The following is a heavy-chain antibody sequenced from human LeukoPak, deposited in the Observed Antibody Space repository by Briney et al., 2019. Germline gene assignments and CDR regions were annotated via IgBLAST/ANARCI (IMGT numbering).Heavy chain of an antibody. CDR3: AKSVYHSGNY. CDR2: ISGGTT. Sequence: PGGSLRLSCAASGFTFRTYSMSWVRQAPGKGLEWVSSISGGTTYYADSVKGRFTISRDNSKNTVPLQMNSLRAEDTAVYYCAKSVYHSGNYWGQGTLVTVSS. CDR1: GFTFRTYS. J-gene: IGHJ4*02. V-gene: IGHV3-23*01. D-gene: IGHD3-10*01.